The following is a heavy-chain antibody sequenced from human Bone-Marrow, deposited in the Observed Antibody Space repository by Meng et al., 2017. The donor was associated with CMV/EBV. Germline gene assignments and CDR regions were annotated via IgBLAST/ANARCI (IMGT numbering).Heavy chain of an antibody. CDR3: ARNRGYSYGYGFDY. CDR1: GFTVSSNY. D-gene: IGHD5-18*01. J-gene: IGHJ4*02. V-gene: IGHV3-66*02. Sequence: GESLKISCAASGFTVSSNYMSWVRQAPGKGLEWVSVIYSGGSTYYADSVKGRFTISRDNSKNTLYLQMNSLRAEDTAVYYCARNRGYSYGYGFDYWGQGTLVTVSS. CDR2: IYSGGST.